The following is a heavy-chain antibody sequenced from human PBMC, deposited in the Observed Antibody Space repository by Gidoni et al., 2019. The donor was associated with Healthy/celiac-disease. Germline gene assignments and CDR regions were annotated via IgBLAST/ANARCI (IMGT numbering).Heavy chain of an antibody. J-gene: IGHJ3*02. CDR1: GFTVSSYG. Sequence: QVQLVESGGGVVQPGRSLRLSCAASGFTVSSYGMHWVRQAPGKGLEWVAVISHDGSNKYYADSVKGRFTISRDNSKNTLYLQMNSLRAEDTAVYYCARGVTNDAFDIWGQGTMVTVSS. D-gene: IGHD3-3*01. CDR3: ARGVTNDAFDI. CDR2: ISHDGSNK. V-gene: IGHV3-30*03.